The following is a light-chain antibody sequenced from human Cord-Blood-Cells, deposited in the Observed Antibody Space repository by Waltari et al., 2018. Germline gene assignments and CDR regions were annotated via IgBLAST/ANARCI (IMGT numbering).Light chain of an antibody. J-gene: IGLJ1*01. CDR1: SSTIGRNY. Sequence: QSVLTQPPSASGTPGQRVTLPCSGSSSTIGRNYVYWYQQLPGTAPKLLIYRNNQRPSGVPDRFSGSKSGTSASLAISGRRSEDEADYYCAAWDDSLSGHYVFGTGTKVTVL. V-gene: IGLV1-47*01. CDR2: RNN. CDR3: AAWDDSLSGHYV.